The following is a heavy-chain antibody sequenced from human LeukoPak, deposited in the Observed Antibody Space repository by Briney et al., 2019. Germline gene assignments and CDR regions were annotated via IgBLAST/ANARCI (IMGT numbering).Heavy chain of an antibody. CDR1: GFTFSSYA. CDR2: ISGSGGST. V-gene: IGHV3-23*01. J-gene: IGHJ2*01. CDR3: AKGSSSSYWYFDL. D-gene: IGHD6-6*01. Sequence: GGSLSLSCAASGFTFSSYAMSWVRQAPGQGLEWVSAISGSGGSTYYAASVRGRVTISRDNSKNTVYLQINSLRPEDTALYYCAKGSSSSYWYFDLWGRGTLVTVSS.